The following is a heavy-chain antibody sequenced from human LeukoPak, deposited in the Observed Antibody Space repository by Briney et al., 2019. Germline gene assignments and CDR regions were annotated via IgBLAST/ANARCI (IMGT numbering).Heavy chain of an antibody. CDR2: INHSGST. J-gene: IGHJ4*02. V-gene: IGHV4-34*01. Sequence: SETLSLPCAVSGVSISNYYWSWIRQPPGKGLEWIGEINHSGSTNYNPSLKSRVTISVDTSKNQFSLKLSSVTAADTAVYYCARGRQQLVRSAFDYWGQGTLVTVSS. CDR1: GVSISNYY. CDR3: ARGRQQLVRSAFDY. D-gene: IGHD6-13*01.